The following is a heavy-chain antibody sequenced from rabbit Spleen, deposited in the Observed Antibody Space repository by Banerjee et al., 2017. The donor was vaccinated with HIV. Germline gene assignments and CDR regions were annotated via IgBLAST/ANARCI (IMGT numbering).Heavy chain of an antibody. CDR2: INTVTGKT. D-gene: IGHD1-1*01. CDR1: GVSFSDKDV. J-gene: IGHJ4*01. CDR3: ARDLVAVIGWNFNL. Sequence: QEQLVESVGGLVQPGGSLKLSCKASGVSFSDKDVMCWVRQAPGKGLEWIACINTVTGKTVYASWAKGRFIMFRTSSTTVTLQMTSLTAADTATYFCARDLVAVIGWNFNLWGPGTLVTVS. V-gene: IGHV1S45*01.